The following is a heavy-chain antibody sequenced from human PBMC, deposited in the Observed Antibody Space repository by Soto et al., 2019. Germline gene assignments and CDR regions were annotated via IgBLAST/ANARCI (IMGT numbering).Heavy chain of an antibody. D-gene: IGHD3-3*01. CDR2: IYSGGST. CDR1: GFTVSSNY. J-gene: IGHJ6*02. V-gene: IGHV3-66*01. CDR3: ARDPPNYDFWSGYYTSYYYYGMDV. Sequence: GGSLRLSCAASGFTVSSNYMSWVRQAPGKGLEWVSVIYSGGSTYYADSVKGRFTISRDNSKNTLYLQMNSLRAEDTAVYYCARDPPNYDFWSGYYTSYYYYGMDVWGQGTTVTVSS.